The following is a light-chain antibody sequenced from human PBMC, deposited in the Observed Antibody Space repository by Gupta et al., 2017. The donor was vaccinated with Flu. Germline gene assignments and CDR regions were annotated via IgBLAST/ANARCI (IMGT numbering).Light chain of an antibody. CDR2: WAS. CDR1: QSILYSFNEKHY. CDR3: QQYYNTPWT. J-gene: IGKJ1*01. Sequence: DIVMTQSPDSLAVSLGERATINCKSSQSILYSFNEKHYLAWYQQKPGQPPKLLIYWASTRESGVPDRCSGSGSGTDFTLTISSLQAEDVAVYHCQQYYNTPWTFGQGTKVEIK. V-gene: IGKV4-1*01.